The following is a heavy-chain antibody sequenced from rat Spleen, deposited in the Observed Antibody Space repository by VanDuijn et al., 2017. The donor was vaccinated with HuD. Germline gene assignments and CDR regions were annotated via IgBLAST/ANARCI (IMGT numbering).Heavy chain of an antibody. CDR2: ISTGGGNT. CDR3: ARHYGGYSEYVMDA. V-gene: IGHV5-25*01. CDR1: GFTFSNYD. J-gene: IGHJ4*01. Sequence: EVQLVESGGGLVQPGRSMKLSCAASGFTFSNYDMAWVRQAPTKGLEWVASISTGGGNTYYRDAVKGRFTISRDNEKSTLYLQMYSLRSEDTATYYCARHYGGYSEYVMDAWGQGASVTVSS. D-gene: IGHD1-11*01.